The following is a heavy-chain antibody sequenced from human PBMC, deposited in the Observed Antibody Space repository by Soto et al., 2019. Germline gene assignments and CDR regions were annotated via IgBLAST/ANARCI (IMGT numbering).Heavy chain of an antibody. Sequence: PGGSLRLSCAASGFTFSSYAMSWVRQAPGKGLEWVSSISGSGVSTYYVDSVKGRFTISRDNSKNTLYLQMNSLRAEDTAVYYCAKNGKGYVPSFDYWGQGTLVTVSS. V-gene: IGHV3-23*01. CDR2: ISGSGVST. CDR3: AKNGKGYVPSFDY. D-gene: IGHD2-2*01. CDR1: GFTFSSYA. J-gene: IGHJ4*02.